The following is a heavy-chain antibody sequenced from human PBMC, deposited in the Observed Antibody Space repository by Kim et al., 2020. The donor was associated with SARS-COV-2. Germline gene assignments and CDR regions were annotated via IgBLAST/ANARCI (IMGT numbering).Heavy chain of an antibody. CDR2: INHSGST. CDR3: ARGCRVYAPRRNWFDP. D-gene: IGHD2-8*01. V-gene: IGHV4-34*01. J-gene: IGHJ5*02. CDR1: GGSFSGYY. Sequence: SETLSLTCAVYGGSFSGYYWSWIRQPPGKGLEWIGEINHSGSTNYNPSLKSRVTISVDTSKNQFSLKLSSVTAADTAVYYCARGCRVYAPRRNWFDPWGQGTLVTVSS.